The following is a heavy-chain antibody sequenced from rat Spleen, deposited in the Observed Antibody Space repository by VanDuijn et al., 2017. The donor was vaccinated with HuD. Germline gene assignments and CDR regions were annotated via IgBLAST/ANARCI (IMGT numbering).Heavy chain of an antibody. CDR1: EFCCSKYD. Sequence: QLKEYGGRTVRPARPLKLSCPAWEFCCSKYDMVWVRQAPTKGLKWVASNSYDGSTPYYRDSVKGRFTISRDNAKSTLYLQMDSLRSEDTATYYCTRGYYFDYWGQGVMVTVSS. J-gene: IGHJ2*01. CDR3: TRGYYFDY. V-gene: IGHV5-7*01. CDR2: NSYDGSTP.